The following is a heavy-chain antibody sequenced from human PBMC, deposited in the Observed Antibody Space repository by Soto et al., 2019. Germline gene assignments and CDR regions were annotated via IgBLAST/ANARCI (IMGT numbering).Heavy chain of an antibody. CDR3: TTYPPRYCSATTCYAYFDY. V-gene: IGHV3-15*06. CDR2: ISSKAAGGTI. D-gene: IGHD2-2*01. CDR1: EFTIRDVG. J-gene: IGHJ4*02. Sequence: GGLHRLRYAAAEFTIRDVGVSCISQAPGKGLEWVGRISSKAAGGTIHYAAPVKGRFTISKDDSKNTLYLQMDSLKTEDTAVYYCTTYPPRYCSATTCYAYFDYWGQGTLVTVSS.